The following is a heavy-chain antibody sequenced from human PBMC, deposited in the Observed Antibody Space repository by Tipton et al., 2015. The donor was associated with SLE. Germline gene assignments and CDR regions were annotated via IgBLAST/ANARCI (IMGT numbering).Heavy chain of an antibody. J-gene: IGHJ3*01. V-gene: IGHV4-31*03. Sequence: TLSLTCSVSGGSINNDGDYWSLIRQYPGKNLEWIGYMSYSGSTYYTHYNPSHKSRVAMSIDTSQNQFSLKLNSVTAADTAVYYCATITLYSPASFDVWGQGTLVTVSS. D-gene: IGHD1-14*01. CDR1: GGSINNDGDY. CDR3: ATITLYSPASFDV. CDR2: MSYSGST.